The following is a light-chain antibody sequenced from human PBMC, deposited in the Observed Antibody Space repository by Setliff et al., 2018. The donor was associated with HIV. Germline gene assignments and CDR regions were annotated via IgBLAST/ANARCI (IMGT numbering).Light chain of an antibody. V-gene: IGLV2-11*01. CDR3: CSYAGRYTYV. Sequence: LAQPRSVSGSPGQSVTISCTGTSSDVGVYNYVSWYQQHPGKAPKLMIYDVSERPSGVPDRFSGSKSGDTASLTISGLQAEDEADYYCCSYAGRYTYVFGTGTKVTVL. J-gene: IGLJ1*01. CDR1: SSDVGVYNY. CDR2: DVS.